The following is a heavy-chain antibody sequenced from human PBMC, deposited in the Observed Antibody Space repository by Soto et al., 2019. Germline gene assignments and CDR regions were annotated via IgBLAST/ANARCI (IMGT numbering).Heavy chain of an antibody. J-gene: IGHJ4*02. CDR2: FDPDHGET. Sequence: QVPLVQSGAEVKKPGASVKVSCKVSGYTLSELSFHWVRQAPGKGLEWMGGFDPDHGETIYAQSFQGRVNMTEDTSTGTAHMELSSLNSEDSAVYYGATDMGGDAAAGGYHSWGQGTLVTVSS. D-gene: IGHD2-15*01. CDR3: ATDMGGDAAAGGYHS. V-gene: IGHV1-24*01. CDR1: GYTLSELS.